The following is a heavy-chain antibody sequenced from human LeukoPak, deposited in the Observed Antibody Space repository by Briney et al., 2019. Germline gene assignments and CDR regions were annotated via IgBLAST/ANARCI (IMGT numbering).Heavy chain of an antibody. CDR1: GYTFTGYY. CDR2: INPNSGGT. Sequence: ASVKVSCKASGYTFTGYYMHWVRQAPGQGLEWMGWINPNSGGTNYAQKFQGRVTMTRDTSISTAYMELSRLRSDDTAVYYCARDVVEAIVLMTSRKYYYYMDVWGKGTTVTVSS. CDR3: ARDVVEAIVLMTSRKYYYYMDV. V-gene: IGHV1-2*02. D-gene: IGHD2-8*01. J-gene: IGHJ6*03.